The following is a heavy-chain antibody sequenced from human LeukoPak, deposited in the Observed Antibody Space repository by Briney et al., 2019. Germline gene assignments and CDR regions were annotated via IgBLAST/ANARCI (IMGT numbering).Heavy chain of an antibody. V-gene: IGHV4-39*07. D-gene: IGHD6-6*01. J-gene: IGHJ5*02. CDR2: IYHSGST. CDR3: ARVSHSSSSANWFDP. Sequence: SETLSLTCTVSGGSISSGDYYWSWIRQPPGKGLEWIGEIYHSGSTNYNPSLKSRVTISVDKSKNQFSLKLSSVTAADTAVYYCARVSHSSSSANWFDPWGQGTLVTVSS. CDR1: GGSISSGDYY.